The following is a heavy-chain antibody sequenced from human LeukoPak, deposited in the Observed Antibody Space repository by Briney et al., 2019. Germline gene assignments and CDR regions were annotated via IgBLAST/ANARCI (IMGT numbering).Heavy chain of an antibody. V-gene: IGHV1-69*02. CDR3: SVRGLIDGGGSYFDY. CDR2: IIPILDIT. J-gene: IGHJ4*02. D-gene: IGHD3-10*01. CDR1: RYTFTGYY. Sequence: SVKVSCKASRYTFTGYYMHWVRQAPGQGLEWMGRIIPILDITNYAQKFQGRVTITADKSTSTAYMELSSLKSEDTAVYYCSVRGLIDGGGSYFDYWGQGTLVTVSS.